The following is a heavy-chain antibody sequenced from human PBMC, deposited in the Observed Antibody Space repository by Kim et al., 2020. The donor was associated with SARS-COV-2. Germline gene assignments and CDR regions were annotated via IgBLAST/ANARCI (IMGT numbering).Heavy chain of an antibody. D-gene: IGHD2-15*01. V-gene: IGHV3-21*01. CDR2: ISSSSSYI. Sequence: GGSLRLSCAASGFTFSSYNMNWVRQAPGKGLEWVSSISSSSSYIYYADSVKGRFTISRDNAKNSLYLQMDSLRAEDTAVYYCARDYCSGGSCYASDYWGQGTLVTVSS. CDR1: GFTFSSYN. J-gene: IGHJ4*02. CDR3: ARDYCSGGSCYASDY.